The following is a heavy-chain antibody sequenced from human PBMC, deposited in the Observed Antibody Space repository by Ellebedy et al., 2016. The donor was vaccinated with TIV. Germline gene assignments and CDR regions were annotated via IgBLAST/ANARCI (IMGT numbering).Heavy chain of an antibody. CDR3: ARDYINRGITMIVYLGMDV. J-gene: IGHJ6*02. D-gene: IGHD3-22*01. CDR1: GGTFSSYA. V-gene: IGHV1-69*13. Sequence: TSVKVSCXASGGTFSSYAISWVRQAPGQGLEWMGGIIPIFGTANYAQKFQGRVTITADESTSTAYMELSSLRSEDTAVYYCARDYINRGITMIVYLGMDVWGQGTTVTVSS. CDR2: IIPIFGTA.